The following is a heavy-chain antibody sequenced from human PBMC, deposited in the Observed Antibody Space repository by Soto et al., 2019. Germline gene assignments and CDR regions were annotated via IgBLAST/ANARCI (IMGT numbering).Heavy chain of an antibody. CDR2: IIPILGTP. CDR1: GDTFSTYS. CDR3: ARERSRYDRSGYYRPDY. D-gene: IGHD3-22*01. J-gene: IGHJ4*02. V-gene: IGHV1-69*06. Sequence: QVQLVQSGADANPPGPSLQVSCKASGDTFSTYSISWVRQAPGQGLEWLGGIIPILGTPSYAQRFQGRVTITADKSTSTAYMELSSLRSEDTAVYYCARERSRYDRSGYYRPDYWGQGTLVTVSS.